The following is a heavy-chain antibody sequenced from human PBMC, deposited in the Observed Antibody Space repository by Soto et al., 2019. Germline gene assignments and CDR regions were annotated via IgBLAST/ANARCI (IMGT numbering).Heavy chain of an antibody. CDR3: ASGIAARPSDRPYYYYGMDV. Sequence: ASVKVSCKASGYTFTSYGISWVRQAPGQGLEWMGWISAYNGNTNYAQKLRGRVTMTTDTSTSTAYMELRSLRSDDTAVYYCASGIAARPSDRPYYYYGMDVWGQGTTVTVSS. CDR1: GYTFTSYG. CDR2: ISAYNGNT. V-gene: IGHV1-18*04. J-gene: IGHJ6*02. D-gene: IGHD6-6*01.